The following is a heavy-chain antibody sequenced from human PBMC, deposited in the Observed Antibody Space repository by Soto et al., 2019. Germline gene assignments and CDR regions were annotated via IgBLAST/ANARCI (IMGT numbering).Heavy chain of an antibody. D-gene: IGHD3-10*01. Sequence: ASVKVSCKASGYTFTSYGISWVRQAPGQGLEWMGWISAYNGNTNYAQKLLGRVTMTTDTSTSTAYMELRSLRSDDTAVYYCARGATMVRGVIIRRAFDIWGQGTMVTVSS. J-gene: IGHJ3*02. CDR1: GYTFTSYG. V-gene: IGHV1-18*04. CDR2: ISAYNGNT. CDR3: ARGATMVRGVIIRRAFDI.